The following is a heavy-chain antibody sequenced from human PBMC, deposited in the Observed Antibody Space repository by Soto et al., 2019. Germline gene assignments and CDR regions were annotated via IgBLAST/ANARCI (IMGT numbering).Heavy chain of an antibody. CDR2: IYYSGST. CDR1: GGSVSSGSYY. CDR3: ARVGGSYYFDY. J-gene: IGHJ4*02. D-gene: IGHD1-26*01. Sequence: ETLSLTCTVSGGSVSSGSYYWSWIRQPPGKGLEWIGYIYYSGSTNYNPSLKSRVTISVDTSKNQFSLKLSSVTAADTAVYYCARVGGSYYFDYWGQGTLVTVSS. V-gene: IGHV4-61*01.